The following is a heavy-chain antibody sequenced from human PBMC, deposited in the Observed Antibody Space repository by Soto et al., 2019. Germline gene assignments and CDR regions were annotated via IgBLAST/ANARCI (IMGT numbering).Heavy chain of an antibody. Sequence: QVQLVQSGAEVKRPGSSVKVSCKASGGTFNNYALSWVRQAPGQGLEWVGGIIPIFNSANYAQKFQGRVTITADDSTSTAYMELRSLRPDDTAVYYCAREVTVASYSSDFWGQGTLVTVSS. CDR1: GGTFNNYA. V-gene: IGHV1-69*01. CDR2: IIPIFNSA. CDR3: AREVTVASYSSDF. J-gene: IGHJ4*02. D-gene: IGHD5-12*01.